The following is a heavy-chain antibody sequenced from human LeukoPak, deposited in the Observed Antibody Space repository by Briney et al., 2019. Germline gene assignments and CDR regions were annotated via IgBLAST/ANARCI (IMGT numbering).Heavy chain of an antibody. D-gene: IGHD6-19*01. J-gene: IGHJ4*02. Sequence: ASVKVSCKASGYTFTSYDINWVRQATGQGLEWMGWMNPNSGNTGYAQKFQGRVTMTRNTSISTAYMELSSLRSEDTAVYYCATRIAVAGTGFDYWGQGTLVTVSS. V-gene: IGHV1-8*01. CDR3: ATRIAVAGTGFDY. CDR1: GYTFTSYD. CDR2: MNPNSGNT.